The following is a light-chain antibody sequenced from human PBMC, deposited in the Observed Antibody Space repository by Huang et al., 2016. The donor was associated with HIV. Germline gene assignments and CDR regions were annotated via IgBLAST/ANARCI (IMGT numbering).Light chain of an antibody. J-gene: IGKJ4*01. CDR3: QQYYSTPLT. V-gene: IGKV1-NL1*01. CDR2: SAS. CDR1: QAISHS. Sequence: DIQMTQSPSSLSASVGDRVTISCRASQAISHSLAWYQQKPGKAPNLLLSSASRLESGVPSRFNGSGSGTDYTLTISSLQPEDFATYYCQQYYSTPLTFGGGTKVEI.